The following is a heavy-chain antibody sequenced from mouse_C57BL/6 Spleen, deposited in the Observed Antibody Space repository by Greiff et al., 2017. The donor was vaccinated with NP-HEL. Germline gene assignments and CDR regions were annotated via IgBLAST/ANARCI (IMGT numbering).Heavy chain of an antibody. CDR3: VSHSSGFAY. CDR1: GFSFNTYA. Sequence: EVMLVESGGGLVQPKGSLKLSCAASGFSFNTYAMNWVRQAPGKGLEWVARIRSKSNNYATYYADSVKDRFTISRDDSESMLYLQMNNLKTEDTAMYYCVSHSSGFAYWGQGTLVTVSA. D-gene: IGHD3-2*02. CDR2: IRSKSNNYAT. J-gene: IGHJ3*01. V-gene: IGHV10-1*01.